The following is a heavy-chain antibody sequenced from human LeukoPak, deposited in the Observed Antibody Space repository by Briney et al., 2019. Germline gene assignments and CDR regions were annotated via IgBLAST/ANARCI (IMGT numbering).Heavy chain of an antibody. CDR1: GFTFSSYA. D-gene: IGHD6-13*01. CDR3: ARDLFGGGPIAAAGTIDF. V-gene: IGHV3-30*04. J-gene: IGHJ4*02. CDR2: ISYDGSNK. Sequence: GRSLRLSCAASGFTFSSYAMHWVRQAPGKGLEWVAVISYDGSNKYYADSVKGRFTISRDNSKNTLYLQMNSLRAEDKAVYYCARDLFGGGPIAAAGTIDFWGQGTLVTVSS.